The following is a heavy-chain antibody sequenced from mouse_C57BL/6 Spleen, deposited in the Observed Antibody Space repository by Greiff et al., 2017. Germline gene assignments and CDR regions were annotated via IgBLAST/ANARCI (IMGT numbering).Heavy chain of an antibody. V-gene: IGHV1-7*01. CDR1: GFTFNSYW. CDR3: ARGDYGSAWFAY. D-gene: IGHD1-1*01. Sequence: QVQLKESGAELVKPGASVKLSCKASGFTFNSYWMHWVKQRPGQGLEWIGYINPSSGYTKYKQKFKDKATLTADKSSSTAYMQLSSLTYEDSAVYDCARGDYGSAWFAYWGQGTLVTVSA. CDR2: INPSSGYT. J-gene: IGHJ3*01.